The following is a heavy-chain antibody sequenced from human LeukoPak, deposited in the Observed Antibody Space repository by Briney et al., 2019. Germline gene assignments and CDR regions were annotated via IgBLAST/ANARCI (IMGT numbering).Heavy chain of an antibody. CDR2: ISYDGSNK. CDR1: GFTFSSYA. D-gene: IGHD2-2*01. Sequence: PGRSLRLSCAASGFTFSSYAMHWVHQAPGKGLEWVAVISYDGSNKYYADSVKGRFTISRDNSKNTLYLQMNSLRAEDTAVYYCARDWGYCSSTSCYSDFDYWGQGTLVTVSS. CDR3: ARDWGYCSSTSCYSDFDY. V-gene: IGHV3-30-3*01. J-gene: IGHJ4*02.